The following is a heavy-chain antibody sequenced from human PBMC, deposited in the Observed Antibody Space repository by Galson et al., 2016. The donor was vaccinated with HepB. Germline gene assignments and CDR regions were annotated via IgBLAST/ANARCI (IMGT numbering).Heavy chain of an antibody. CDR2: TSSDGSNE. Sequence: SLRLSCAISGLTLSNHAMHWVRQAPGQGLEWVAVTSSDGSNEYYADVVKGRFAISRDNSKNTLYLQMNSLRAEDTAVYYCAKGRCGGVSCYPGGNWGQGTLVTVSS. D-gene: IGHD2-21*01. V-gene: IGHV3-30*18. CDR3: AKGRCGGVSCYPGGN. CDR1: GLTLSNHA. J-gene: IGHJ4*02.